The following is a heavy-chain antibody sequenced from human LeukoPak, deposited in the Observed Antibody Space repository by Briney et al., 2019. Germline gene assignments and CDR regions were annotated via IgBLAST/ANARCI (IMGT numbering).Heavy chain of an antibody. D-gene: IGHD3-10*01. J-gene: IGHJ4*02. V-gene: IGHV3-21*01. Sequence: GGSLRLSCAASGFTFSSYSMNWVRQAPGKGLEWVSSISSSSSYIYYADSVKGRFTISRDNAKNSLYLQMNSLRAEDTAVYYCARGSGSYFGPSDYWGQGTLVTVSS. CDR1: GFTFSSYS. CDR3: ARGSGSYFGPSDY. CDR2: ISSSSSYI.